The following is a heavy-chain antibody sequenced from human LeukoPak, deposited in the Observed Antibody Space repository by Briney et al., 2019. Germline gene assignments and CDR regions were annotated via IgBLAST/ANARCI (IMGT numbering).Heavy chain of an antibody. D-gene: IGHD6-19*01. CDR2: IIPIFGIA. J-gene: IGHJ5*02. CDR3: ARDPSIAVALNWFDP. CDR1: GGTFSSYA. Sequence: SVKVSCKASGGTFSSYAISWVRQPPGQGLEWMGRIIPIFGIANYAQKFQGRVTITADKSTSTAYMELSSLRSEDTAVYYCARDPSIAVALNWFDPWGQGTLVTVSS. V-gene: IGHV1-69*04.